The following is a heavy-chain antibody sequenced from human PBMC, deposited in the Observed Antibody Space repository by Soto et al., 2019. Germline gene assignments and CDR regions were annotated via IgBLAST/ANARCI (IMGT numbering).Heavy chain of an antibody. Sequence: QVQLQESGPGLVKPSQTLSLTCTVSGGSISSGDYYWSWIRQPPGKGLEWIGYIYYSGSTYYNPSLKSRVTISVDTSKNQFSLKLSSVTAADTAVYYCARDNPGFGAARNYFDYWGQGTLVTVSS. J-gene: IGHJ4*02. CDR3: ARDNPGFGAARNYFDY. CDR2: IYYSGST. V-gene: IGHV4-30-4*01. D-gene: IGHD3-10*01. CDR1: GGSISSGDYY.